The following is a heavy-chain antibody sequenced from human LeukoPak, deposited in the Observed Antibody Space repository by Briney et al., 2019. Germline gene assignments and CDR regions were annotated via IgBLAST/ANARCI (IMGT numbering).Heavy chain of an antibody. CDR1: GYSISSGYY. D-gene: IGHD6-13*01. CDR2: IYHSGST. V-gene: IGHV4-38-2*02. J-gene: IGHJ4*02. Sequence: SETLSLTCTVSGYSISSGYYWGWIRQPPGKGLEWIGSIYHSGSTYYNPSLKSRVTILVDTSKNQFSLKLSSVTAADTAVYYCARDDVTIAAADYWGQGTLVTVSS. CDR3: ARDDVTIAAADY.